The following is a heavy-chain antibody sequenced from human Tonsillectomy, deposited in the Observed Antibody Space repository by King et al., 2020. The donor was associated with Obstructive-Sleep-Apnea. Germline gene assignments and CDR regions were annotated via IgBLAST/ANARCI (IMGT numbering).Heavy chain of an antibody. CDR1: GYSFTSYW. D-gene: IGHD6-13*01. V-gene: IGHV5-51*01. CDR2: IYPGDSDT. CDR3: ARRKGDSSSWSFYYYYYGMDV. J-gene: IGHJ6*02. Sequence: VQLVESGAEVKKPGESLKISCKGSGYSFTSYWIGWVRQIPGKGLEWMGIIYPGDSDTRYSPSFQGQVTISADKSNSTAYLQGSSLKASDTAMYYCARRKGDSSSWSFYYYYYGMDVWGQGTTVTVSS.